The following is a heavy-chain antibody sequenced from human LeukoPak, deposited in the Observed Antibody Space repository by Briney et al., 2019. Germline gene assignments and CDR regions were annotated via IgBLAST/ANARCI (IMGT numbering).Heavy chain of an antibody. CDR1: GGSFSGYY. V-gene: IGHV4-34*01. CDR2: INHSGST. D-gene: IGHD6-19*01. J-gene: IGHJ4*02. Sequence: TSETLSLTCAVYGGSFSGYYWSWIRQPPGKGLEWIGEINHSGSTNYSPSLKSRVTISVDTSKNQFSLKLSSVTAADTAVYYCARGPYSSGWPDYWGQGTLVTVSS. CDR3: ARGPYSSGWPDY.